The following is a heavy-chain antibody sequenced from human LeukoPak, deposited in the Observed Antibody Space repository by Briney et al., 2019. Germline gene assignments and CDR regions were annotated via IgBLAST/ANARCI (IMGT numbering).Heavy chain of an antibody. J-gene: IGHJ4*02. CDR2: ISDSGGST. Sequence: GGSLRLSCAAPGFTFSNYAMSWVRQALGKGREWVSSISDSGGSTYYADSVKGRFTISRDNSKNTLYLQMNSLRAEDTAVYYCVSFHWGSYPKGFDYWGQGTLVTVSS. V-gene: IGHV3-23*01. D-gene: IGHD3-16*02. CDR3: VSFHWGSYPKGFDY. CDR1: GFTFSNYA.